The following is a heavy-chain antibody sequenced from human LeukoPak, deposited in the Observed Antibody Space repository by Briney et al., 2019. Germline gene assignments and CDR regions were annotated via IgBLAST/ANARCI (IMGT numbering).Heavy chain of an antibody. Sequence: ASVKVSCKASGYTFTSYDINWVRQATGQGLGWMGWMNPNSGNTGYAQKFQGRVTMTRNTSISTAFMELSSLRSEDTAVYYCARGLGAIAVAGRDWVFDIWGQGTMVTVSS. D-gene: IGHD6-19*01. CDR3: ARGLGAIAVAGRDWVFDI. CDR1: GYTFTSYD. V-gene: IGHV1-8*01. CDR2: MNPNSGNT. J-gene: IGHJ3*02.